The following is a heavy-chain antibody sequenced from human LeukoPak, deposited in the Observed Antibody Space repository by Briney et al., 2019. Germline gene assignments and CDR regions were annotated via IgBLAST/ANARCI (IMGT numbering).Heavy chain of an antibody. J-gene: IGHJ5*02. V-gene: IGHV4-4*02. CDR2: IYHSGST. CDR3: AREGYGSGSYVGFDP. D-gene: IGHD3-10*01. Sequence: SETLSLTCAVSGGSISSSNWWSWVLQPPGKGLEWIVEIYHSGSTNYNPSLKSRVTISVDKSKNQFSLKLSSVTAADTAVYYCAREGYGSGSYVGFDPWGQGTLVTVSS. CDR1: GGSISSSNW.